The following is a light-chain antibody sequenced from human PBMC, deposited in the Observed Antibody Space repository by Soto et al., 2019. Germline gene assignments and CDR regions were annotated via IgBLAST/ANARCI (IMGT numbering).Light chain of an antibody. Sequence: QLVLTQSPSASASLGASVKLTCTLSSGHSTFVIAWHQQQPEKGPRYLMKLNSDGSHTKGDGIPDRFSGSSSGAERYLIISSLQSEDEADYYCQTWGTGIQVFGGGTKLTGL. CDR1: SGHSTFV. J-gene: IGLJ3*02. CDR3: QTWGTGIQV. CDR2: LNSDGSH. V-gene: IGLV4-69*01.